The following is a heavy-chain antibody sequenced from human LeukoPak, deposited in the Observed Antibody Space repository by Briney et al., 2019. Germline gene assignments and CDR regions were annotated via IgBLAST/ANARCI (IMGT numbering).Heavy chain of an antibody. CDR3: AKGRSTSGSYQAVDF. CDR2: ISGSGYGT. CDR1: EFTFSSYA. J-gene: IGHJ4*02. V-gene: IGHV3-23*01. D-gene: IGHD1-26*01. Sequence: GGSLRLSCAASEFTFSSYAMSWVRQAPWKGLEWVSAISGSGYGTYYADSVKGRFTISRDNSKNTLYLQMNSLRAEDTAVYYCAKGRSTSGSYQAVDFWGQGTLVTVSS.